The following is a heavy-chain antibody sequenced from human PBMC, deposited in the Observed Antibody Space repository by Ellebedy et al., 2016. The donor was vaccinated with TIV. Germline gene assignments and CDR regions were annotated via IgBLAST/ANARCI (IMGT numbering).Heavy chain of an antibody. D-gene: IGHD3-10*01. CDR2: ISSSSSII. V-gene: IGHV3-48*02. CDR1: GFTFSSFA. Sequence: PGGSLRLSCAASGFTFSSFAMNRVRQAPGKGLEWVSYISSSSSIIYYADSVKGRFTIARDNAKNSLYLQMNSLGDEDTAVYYCVRGDYGSGSSPYWGQGTLVTVSS. J-gene: IGHJ4*02. CDR3: VRGDYGSGSSPY.